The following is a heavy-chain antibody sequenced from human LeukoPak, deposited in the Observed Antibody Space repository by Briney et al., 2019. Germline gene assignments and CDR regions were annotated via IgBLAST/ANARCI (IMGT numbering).Heavy chain of an antibody. J-gene: IGHJ6*02. Sequence: SETLSLTCAVYGVSFSGYYWNWIRQPPGGGLEGIGEINDSGSTNYKPSPKSRVTISVDTPKIQSSLKLTAVTAADAAVYYYARDGYNYGMDVWGQGTTVTVSS. V-gene: IGHV4-34*01. CDR3: ARDGYNYGMDV. CDR1: GVSFSGYY. CDR2: INDSGST.